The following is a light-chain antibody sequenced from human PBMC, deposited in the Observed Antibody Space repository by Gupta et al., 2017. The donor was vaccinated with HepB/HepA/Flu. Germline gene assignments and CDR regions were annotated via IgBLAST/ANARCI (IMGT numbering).Light chain of an antibody. J-gene: IGLJ2*01. CDR2: RNN. CDR3: AAWDTSLSGHVV. V-gene: IGLV1-47*01. CDR1: SSNVENNY. Sequence: QSVLTQPPSASGTPGQRVTIFCPGSSSNVENNYVYWYQHLPGAAPKLLIYRNNERPSGVPDRFSGSKSGTSASLAISGLRSEDEADYYCAAWDTSLSGHVVFGGGTKLTVL.